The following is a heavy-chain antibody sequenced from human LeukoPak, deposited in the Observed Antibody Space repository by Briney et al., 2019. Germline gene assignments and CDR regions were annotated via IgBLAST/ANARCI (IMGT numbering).Heavy chain of an antibody. CDR1: GFTFSSYG. Sequence: PGGSLRLSCAASGFTFSSYGMHWVRQAPSKGLEWVAFIRYDGSNKYYADSVKGRFTISRDNSKNTLYLQMNSLRVEETAVYYCAKDPRGYSFGHGAFDVWGQGTVVTVSS. J-gene: IGHJ3*01. CDR3: AKDPRGYSFGHGAFDV. D-gene: IGHD5-12*01. V-gene: IGHV3-30*02. CDR2: IRYDGSNK.